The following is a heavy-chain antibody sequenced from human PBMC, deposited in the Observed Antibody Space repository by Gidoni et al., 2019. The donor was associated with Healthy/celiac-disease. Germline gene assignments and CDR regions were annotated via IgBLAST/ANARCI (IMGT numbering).Heavy chain of an antibody. V-gene: IGHV3-9*01. J-gene: IGHJ2*01. Sequence: EVQLVESGGGLVQPGRSLRLSCAASGFTFDDYAMHWVRQAPGKGLEWVSGISWNSGSIGYADSVKGRFTISRDNAKNSLYLQMNSLRAEDTALYYCSRRSNYWYFDLWGRGTLVTVSS. CDR1: GFTFDDYA. CDR2: ISWNSGSI. CDR3: SRRSNYWYFDL. D-gene: IGHD2-8*01.